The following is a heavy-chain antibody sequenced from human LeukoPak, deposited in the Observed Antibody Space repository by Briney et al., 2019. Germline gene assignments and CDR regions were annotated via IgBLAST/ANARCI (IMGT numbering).Heavy chain of an antibody. CDR2: IIPIFGTA. J-gene: IGHJ6*03. D-gene: IGHD4-11*01. V-gene: IGHV1-69*05. CDR1: GGTFSSYA. CDR3: ARGSDYSAPGYYYYYMDV. Sequence: SVKVSCKASGGTFSSYAISWVRQAPGQGLEWMGGIIPIFGTANYAQKFQGRVTITTDESTGTAYMELSSLRSEDTAVYYCARGSDYSAPGYYYYYMDVWGKGTTVTVSS.